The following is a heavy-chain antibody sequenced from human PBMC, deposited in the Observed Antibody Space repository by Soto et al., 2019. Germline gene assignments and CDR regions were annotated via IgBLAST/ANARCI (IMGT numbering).Heavy chain of an antibody. D-gene: IGHD4-17*01. CDR3: ASPPRATVTDNIFDF. Sequence: EVQLLESGGGLVQPGGSLRLSCAASGFTLNSHAMSWVRQAPGKGLEWVSVISGSDSSTYYADSVRGRFTISRDNSKNTLYLQMSSLRAVDTAVYYCASPPRATVTDNIFDFWGQGTLVTVSS. J-gene: IGHJ4*02. V-gene: IGHV3-23*01. CDR1: GFTLNSHA. CDR2: ISGSDSST.